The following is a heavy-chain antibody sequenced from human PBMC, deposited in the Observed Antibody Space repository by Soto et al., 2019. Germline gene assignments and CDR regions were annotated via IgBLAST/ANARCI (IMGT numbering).Heavy chain of an antibody. CDR2: ISSSSSYT. CDR1: GFTFSDYY. CDR3: ASLFSTFAYPGPWFDP. Sequence: GGFLRLSCAASGFTFSDYYMSWIRPAPGKGLEWVSYISSSSSYTNYADSVKGRFTISRDNAKNTLYLQMNSLRAEDTAVYYCASLFSTFAYPGPWFDPWGQGTLVTVSS. V-gene: IGHV3-11*06. J-gene: IGHJ5*02.